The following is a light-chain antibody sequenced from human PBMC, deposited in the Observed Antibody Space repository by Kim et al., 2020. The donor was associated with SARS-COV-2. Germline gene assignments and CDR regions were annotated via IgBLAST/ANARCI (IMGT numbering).Light chain of an antibody. J-gene: IGLJ3*02. CDR2: RNN. CDR1: SSNIGSNY. V-gene: IGLV1-47*01. CDR3: AAWDDSLSGWV. Sequence: ELTQPPSASGTPGQRVTISCSGSSSNIGSNYVYWYQQLPGTAPKLLIYRNNQRPSGVPYRFSGSKSGTSASLAISGLRSEDEADYYCAAWDDSLSGWVFGGGTQLTVL.